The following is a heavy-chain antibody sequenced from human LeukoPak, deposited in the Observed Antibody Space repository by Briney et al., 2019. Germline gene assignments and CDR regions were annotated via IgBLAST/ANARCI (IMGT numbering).Heavy chain of an antibody. D-gene: IGHD5-12*01. CDR3: ARVRLIPVDSDYNDAFFDY. Sequence: PGGSLRLFCAASGFTFSSYWKHWVRHAPGEGLVCLSHINSDGCNTICADSVEGRFTISRDNAKHTLSLQMHSLSAGHTAVYYCARVRLIPVDSDYNDAFFDYWGQGTLVTVAS. CDR2: INSDGCNT. V-gene: IGHV3-74*01. CDR1: GFTFSSYW. J-gene: IGHJ4*02.